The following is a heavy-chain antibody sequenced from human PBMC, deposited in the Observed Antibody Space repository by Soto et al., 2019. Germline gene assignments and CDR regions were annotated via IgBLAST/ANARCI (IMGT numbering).Heavy chain of an antibody. D-gene: IGHD3-10*01. CDR3: ARDGLWFGISGWFDP. V-gene: IGHV3-11*06. CDR1: GFTFSDYY. Sequence: KTGGSLRLSCAASGFTFSDYYMSWIRQAPGKGLEWVSYISSSSSYTNYADSVKGRFTISRDNAKNSLYLQMNSLRAEDTAVYYCARDGLWFGISGWFDPWGQGTLVTVSS. J-gene: IGHJ5*02. CDR2: ISSSSSYT.